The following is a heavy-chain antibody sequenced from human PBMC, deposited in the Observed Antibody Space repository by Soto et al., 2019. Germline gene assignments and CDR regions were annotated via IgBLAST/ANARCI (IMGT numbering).Heavy chain of an antibody. J-gene: IGHJ6*02. CDR3: ARGLAVRGSYGLDV. CDR1: GASISRGGSS. Sequence: SETLSLTCAVSGASISRGGSSWSWIRQAPGTGLEWIGYVYHNGITNYNPSLKSRVTISVDKSQNQFSLSLNSVTAADTAVYYCARGLAVRGSYGLDVWGQRTTVTVSS. CDR2: VYHNGIT. D-gene: IGHD3-10*01. V-gene: IGHV4-30-2*01.